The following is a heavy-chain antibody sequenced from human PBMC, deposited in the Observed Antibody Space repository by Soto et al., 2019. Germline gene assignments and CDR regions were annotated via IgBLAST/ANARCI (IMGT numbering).Heavy chain of an antibody. CDR1: GFIFSSYS. Sequence: EVQLVESGGGLVQPGGSLRLSCAASGFIFSSYSMNWVRQAPGKGLEWVSYISSSGSTIYYADSVKGRFTISRDNAKNSLYLQMNSLRAEDTAVYYCASGGGYDSSGPLGDNWFDPWGQGTLVTVSS. D-gene: IGHD3-22*01. V-gene: IGHV3-48*04. CDR2: ISSSGSTI. J-gene: IGHJ5*02. CDR3: ASGGGYDSSGPLGDNWFDP.